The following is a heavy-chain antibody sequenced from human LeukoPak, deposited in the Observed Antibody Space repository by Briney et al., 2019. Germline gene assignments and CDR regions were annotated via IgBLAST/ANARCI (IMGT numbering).Heavy chain of an antibody. V-gene: IGHV4-59*01. Sequence: PSETLSLTCTVSGGSISSYYWSWIRQPPGKGLEWIGYIYYSGSTNYNPSLKSRVTISVGTSKNQFSLKLSSVTAADTAVYYCARAGSITNYYYYYMDVWGKGTTVTVSS. D-gene: IGHD3-10*01. J-gene: IGHJ6*03. CDR2: IYYSGST. CDR3: ARAGSITNYYYYYMDV. CDR1: GGSISSYY.